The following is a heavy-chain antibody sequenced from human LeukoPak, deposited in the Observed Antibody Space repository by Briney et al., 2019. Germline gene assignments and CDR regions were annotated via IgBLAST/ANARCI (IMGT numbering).Heavy chain of an antibody. CDR3: AKDRSLYSGTYGGLDY. D-gene: IGHD1-26*01. Sequence: GGSLRLSCAASGFTFSSYAMSWVRQAPGKGLEWVSAISGSGGSTYYADSVKGRFTISRDNSKNTLYLQMNSLRAEDTAVYYCAKDRSLYSGTYGGLDYWGQGTLVTVSS. CDR1: GFTFSSYA. V-gene: IGHV3-23*01. CDR2: ISGSGGST. J-gene: IGHJ4*02.